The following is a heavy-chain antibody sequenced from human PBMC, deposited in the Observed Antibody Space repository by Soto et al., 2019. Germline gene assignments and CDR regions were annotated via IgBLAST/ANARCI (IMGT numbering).Heavy chain of an antibody. CDR2: IIPILGIA. Sequence: QVQLVQSGAEVKKPGSSVKVSCKASGGTFSSYTISWVRQAPGQGLEWMGRIIPILGIANYAQKFQGRVTITAXXSXSXXYMELSSLRSEDTAVYYCARVGDGFGGYYYYGMDVWGQGTTVTVSS. CDR1: GGTFSSYT. D-gene: IGHD1-26*01. CDR3: ARVGDGFGGYYYYGMDV. J-gene: IGHJ6*02. V-gene: IGHV1-69*02.